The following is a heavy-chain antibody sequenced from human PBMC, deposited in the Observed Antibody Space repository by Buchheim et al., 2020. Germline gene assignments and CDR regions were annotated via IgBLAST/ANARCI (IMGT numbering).Heavy chain of an antibody. V-gene: IGHV3-48*02. CDR2: ISGSSSPI. J-gene: IGHJ4*01. Sequence: EVHLVESGGGLVQPGGSLRLSCEASGFTFRSYSINWVRQAPGKGLEWLSYISGSSSPIYYADSVKGRFTIFRDNAKNSLFLQMNSLRDEDTAVYYCARESSSSSDFDYWGQGTL. CDR3: ARESSSSSDFDY. D-gene: IGHD6-6*01. CDR1: GFTFRSYS.